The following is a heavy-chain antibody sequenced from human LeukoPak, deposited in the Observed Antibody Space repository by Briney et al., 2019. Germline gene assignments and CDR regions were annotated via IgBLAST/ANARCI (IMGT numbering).Heavy chain of an antibody. Sequence: GGSLRLSCAASGFTFSSYSMNWVRQAPGKGLEWVSYISSSGSTIYYADSVKGRFTISRDNAKNSLYLQMNSLRAEDTAVYYCARDRSYYDILTGYRDYYYYYYMDVWGKGTTVTISS. D-gene: IGHD3-9*01. V-gene: IGHV3-48*04. J-gene: IGHJ6*03. CDR2: ISSSGSTI. CDR1: GFTFSSYS. CDR3: ARDRSYYDILTGYRDYYYYYYMDV.